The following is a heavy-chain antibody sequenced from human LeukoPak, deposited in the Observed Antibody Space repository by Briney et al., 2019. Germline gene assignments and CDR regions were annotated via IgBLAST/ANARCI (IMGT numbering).Heavy chain of an antibody. CDR3: ARLLVGGYDAWFDP. CDR2: IYYSGST. D-gene: IGHD3-22*01. CDR1: GGSISSYY. J-gene: IGHJ5*02. Sequence: SETLSLTCTVSGGSISSYYWSWIRQPPGKGLEWIGYIYYSGSTNYNPSLKSRVTISVDTSKNQSSLKLSSVTAADTAVYYCARLLVGGYDAWFDPWGQGTLVTVSS. V-gene: IGHV4-59*08.